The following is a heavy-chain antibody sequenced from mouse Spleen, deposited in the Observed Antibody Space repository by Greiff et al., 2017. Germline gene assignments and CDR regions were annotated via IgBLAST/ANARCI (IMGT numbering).Heavy chain of an antibody. CDR3: ARKDYRYGGYAMDY. CDR2: IHPNSGST. J-gene: IGHJ4*01. V-gene: IGHV1-64*01. CDR1: GYTFTSYW. D-gene: IGHD2-14*01. Sequence: VQLQQSGAELVKPGASVKLSCKASGYTFTSYWMHWVKQRPGQGLEWIGMIHPNSGSTNYNEKFKSKATLTVDKSSSTAYMQLSSLTSEDSAVYYCARKDYRYGGYAMDYWGQGTSVTVSS.